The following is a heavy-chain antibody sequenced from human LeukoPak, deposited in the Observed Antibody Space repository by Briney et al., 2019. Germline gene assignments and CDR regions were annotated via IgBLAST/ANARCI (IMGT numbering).Heavy chain of an antibody. CDR3: AKHMRATNTYSFFGLDV. CDR1: GFTFKDYG. J-gene: IGHJ6*02. V-gene: IGHV3-9*01. Sequence: GGSLRLSCAATGFTFKDYGMHWVRQPPGKGLEWVSSINWNGGGTDYADSVKGRFTISRDNAKNSLYLQLSSLRPEDTALYYCAKHMRATNTYSFFGLDVWARGPRSPSP. D-gene: IGHD1-26*01. CDR2: INWNGGGT.